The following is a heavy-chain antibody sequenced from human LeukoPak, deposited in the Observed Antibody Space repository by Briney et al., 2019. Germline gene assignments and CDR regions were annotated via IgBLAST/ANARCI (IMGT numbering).Heavy chain of an antibody. CDR1: GYTFTGYY. Sequence: ASVKVSCKASGYTFTGYYMHWVRQAPGQGLEWMGRINPNSGGTNYAQKFQGRVTMTRDTSISTAYMELSRLRSDDTVVYYCARVASVTIFGVVIMGNWFDPWGQGTLVTVSS. D-gene: IGHD3-3*01. CDR3: ARVASVTIFGVVIMGNWFDP. V-gene: IGHV1-2*05. J-gene: IGHJ5*02. CDR2: INPNSGGT.